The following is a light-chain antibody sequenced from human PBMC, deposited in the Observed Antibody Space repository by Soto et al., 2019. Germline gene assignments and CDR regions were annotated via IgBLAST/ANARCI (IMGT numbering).Light chain of an antibody. CDR3: QQRSNWPPT. J-gene: IGKJ3*01. CDR2: DAS. CDR1: QSVSSN. V-gene: IGKV3-11*01. Sequence: EIVLTQSPGTLSLSPGEIATLSCRSSQSVSSNLAWYQQKPGQAPRLLIYDASNGATGIPARFSGSGSGTDFTLTISSLEPEDFAVYYCQQRSNWPPTFGPGTKVDIK.